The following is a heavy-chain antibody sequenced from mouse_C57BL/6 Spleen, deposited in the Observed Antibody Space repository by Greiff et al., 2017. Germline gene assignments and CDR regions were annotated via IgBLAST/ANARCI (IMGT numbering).Heavy chain of an antibody. V-gene: IGHV1-50*01. J-gene: IGHJ1*03. CDR2: IDPSDSYT. CDR1: GYTFTSYW. CDR3: AHSRYFDV. Sequence: QVQLQQSGAELVKPGASVKLSCKASGYTFTSYWMQWVKQRPGQGLEWIGEIDPSDSYTNYNQKFKGKATLTVDTSSSTAYMQLSSLTSEDSAVYYWAHSRYFDVWGTGTTVTVST.